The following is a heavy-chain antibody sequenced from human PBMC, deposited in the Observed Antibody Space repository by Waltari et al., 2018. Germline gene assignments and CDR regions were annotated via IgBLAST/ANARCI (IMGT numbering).Heavy chain of an antibody. CDR2: ISSSGDTI. CDR3: ARGSVADP. D-gene: IGHD6-19*01. J-gene: IGHJ5*02. V-gene: IGHV3-11*04. Sequence: LVESGGALVRPGGSLRLSCTASGLAFSDFYMTWIRQAPGKGLEWISYISSSGDTIYYADSVKGRFVVSRDNAENSLFLEMNNLRVNDSAVYYCARGSVADPWGPGTLVSVSS. CDR1: GLAFSDFY.